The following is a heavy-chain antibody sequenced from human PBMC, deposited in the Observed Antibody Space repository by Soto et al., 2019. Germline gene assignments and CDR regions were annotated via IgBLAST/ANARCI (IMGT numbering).Heavy chain of an antibody. CDR3: ARGNYDFWSGYYKPDYYMDV. D-gene: IGHD3-3*01. V-gene: IGHV3-33*01. J-gene: IGHJ6*03. Sequence: QVQLVESGGGVVQPGRSLRLSCAASGFTFSSYGMHWVRQAPGKGLEWVAVIWYDGSNKYYADSVKGRFTISRDNSKNTLYLQMNSLRAEDMAVYYCARGNYDFWSGYYKPDYYMDVWGKGTTVTVSS. CDR1: GFTFSSYG. CDR2: IWYDGSNK.